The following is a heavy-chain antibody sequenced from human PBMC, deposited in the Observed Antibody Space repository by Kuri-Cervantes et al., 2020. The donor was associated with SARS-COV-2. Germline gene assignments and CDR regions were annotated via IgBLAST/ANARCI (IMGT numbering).Heavy chain of an antibody. CDR2: INPDGSYT. CDR1: GFTFSGHW. J-gene: IGHJ4*02. D-gene: IGHD1-1*01. Sequence: GESLKISCAASGFTFSGHWIHWVRQAPGKGLVWVSRINPDGSYTNNADSVKGRFTLSRDNAKNMLFLQINSLRAEDTAVYYCVRDGDHWNFDYWGQGTLVTCSS. CDR3: VRDGDHWNFDY. V-gene: IGHV3-74*01.